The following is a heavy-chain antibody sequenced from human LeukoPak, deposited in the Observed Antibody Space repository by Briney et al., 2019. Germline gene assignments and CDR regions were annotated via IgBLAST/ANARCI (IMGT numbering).Heavy chain of an antibody. Sequence: SETLSLTCAVYGGSFSGYYWSWIRQPPGKGLEWIGYVHYSGSTNYNPSLTSRVTISVDTSKNQFFLKLSSVTAADTAVYYCAREKYGNGGNSIDYWGQGTLVTVSS. CDR3: AREKYGNGGNSIDY. CDR1: GGSFSGYY. J-gene: IGHJ4*02. D-gene: IGHD2-15*01. CDR2: VHYSGST. V-gene: IGHV4-59*01.